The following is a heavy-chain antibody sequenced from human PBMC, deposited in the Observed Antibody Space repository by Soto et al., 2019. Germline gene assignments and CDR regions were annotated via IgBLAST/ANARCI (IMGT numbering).Heavy chain of an antibody. CDR1: GFNVNSYT. Sequence: GGSLRVACAASGFNVNSYTINWVRQAPGKRLEWLSSISSSGYIFSTDPVRGRFTISRDNAKNSVYLQINSLRAEDTAVYFCARDCSGGSCYPGMDVWGQGTTVTVSS. D-gene: IGHD2-15*01. CDR3: ARDCSGGSCYPGMDV. V-gene: IGHV3-21*01. J-gene: IGHJ6*02. CDR2: ISSSGYI.